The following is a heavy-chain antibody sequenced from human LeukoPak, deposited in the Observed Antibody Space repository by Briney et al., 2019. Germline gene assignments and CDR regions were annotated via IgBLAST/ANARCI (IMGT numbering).Heavy chain of an antibody. J-gene: IGHJ6*03. CDR1: GFTFSSYG. D-gene: IGHD6-13*01. V-gene: IGHV3-30*02. Sequence: GGSLRLTCAASGFTFSSYGMHWVRQAPGKGRAGVAFIRHDGSNKYYAASVKGRFTISRDNAKNSLYLQMNSLKAEDTAVYYCARCFSSYSSSWTGYYYYMDVWGKGTTVTVSS. CDR2: IRHDGSNK. CDR3: ARCFSSYSSSWTGYYYYMDV.